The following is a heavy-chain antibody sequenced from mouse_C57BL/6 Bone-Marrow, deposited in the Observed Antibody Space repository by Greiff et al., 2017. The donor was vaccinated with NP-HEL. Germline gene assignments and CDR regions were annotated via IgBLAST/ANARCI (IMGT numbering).Heavy chain of an antibody. Sequence: QVQLQQSGPELVKPGASVKISCKASGYAFSSSWMNWVKQRPGKGLEWIGRIYPGDGDTNYNGKFKGKATLTADKSSSTAYMQLSSLTSEDSAVYFCARSIKIVIYYYGSSYGAWFAYWGQGTLVTVSA. CDR2: IYPGDGDT. CDR1: GYAFSSSW. J-gene: IGHJ3*01. CDR3: ARSIKIVIYYYGSSYGAWFAY. D-gene: IGHD1-1*01. V-gene: IGHV1-82*01.